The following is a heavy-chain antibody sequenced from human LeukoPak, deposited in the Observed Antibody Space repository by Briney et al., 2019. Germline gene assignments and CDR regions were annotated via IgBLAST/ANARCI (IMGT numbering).Heavy chain of an antibody. J-gene: IGHJ6*03. D-gene: IGHD6-6*01. CDR2: IRYDGTNG. V-gene: IGHV3-30*02. CDR1: GFNISKFG. CDR3: AQVARSIATRPREYYYYYYMDV. Sequence: GGSLRLTCTASGFNISKFGLHWLRQAPGKGLEWVAFIRYDGTNGYYGGSVRGRFTISRDNSMNSLFLQMNSLRPEDTAVYYCAQVARSIATRPREYYYYYYMDVWGKGTTVIVSS.